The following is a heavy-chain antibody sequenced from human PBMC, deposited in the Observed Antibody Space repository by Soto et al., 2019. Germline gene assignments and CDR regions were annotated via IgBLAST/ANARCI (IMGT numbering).Heavy chain of an antibody. CDR2: INRRGSDA. D-gene: IGHD6-19*01. Sequence: DVQLVESGGGLVQPGGSLRLSCVVSDFVLSDYAMNWVRQAPGKGLEWVANINRRGSDAHYVASVRGRFTISRDNVKNSLYLQMNSLKADYTAVNFCVRGTPTAGLDYWGQGTLVTVSS. CDR3: VRGTPTAGLDY. J-gene: IGHJ4*02. CDR1: DFVLSDYA. V-gene: IGHV3-7*03.